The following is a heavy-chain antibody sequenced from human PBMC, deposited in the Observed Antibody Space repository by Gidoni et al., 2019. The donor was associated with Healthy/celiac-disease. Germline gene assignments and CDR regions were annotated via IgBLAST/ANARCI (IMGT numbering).Heavy chain of an antibody. V-gene: IGHV1-69*09. CDR3: ARGGYSSGWRVENWFDP. D-gene: IGHD6-19*01. CDR2: IIPILGIA. CDR1: GGTFRSYP. J-gene: IGHJ5*02. Sequence: QVQLVQSGAEVKQPGSSVKVSCNASGGTFRSYPISWVRQAPGQGLEWMGRIIPILGIANYAQKFQGRVTITADKSTSTAYMELSSLRSEDTAVYYCARGGYSSGWRVENWFDPWGQGTLVTVSS.